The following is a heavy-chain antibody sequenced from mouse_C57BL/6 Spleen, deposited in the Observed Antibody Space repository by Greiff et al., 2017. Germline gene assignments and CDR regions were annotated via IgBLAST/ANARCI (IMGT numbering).Heavy chain of an antibody. CDR3: ARGDYGSSPYWYFDV. J-gene: IGHJ1*03. CDR1: GYTFTSYW. CDR2: IPPNSGST. Sequence: QVQLQQPGAELVKPGASVKLSCKASGYTFTSYWMHWVKQRPGQGLEWIGLIPPNSGSTNYNEKFKSKATRAVDKSSSTAYMQLSSLTSEDSSVYYCARGDYGSSPYWYFDVWGTGTTVTVSS. V-gene: IGHV1-64*01. D-gene: IGHD1-1*01.